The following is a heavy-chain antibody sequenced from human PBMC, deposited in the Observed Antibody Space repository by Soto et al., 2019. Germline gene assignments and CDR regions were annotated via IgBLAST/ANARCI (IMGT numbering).Heavy chain of an antibody. D-gene: IGHD5-18*01. Sequence: ASVKVFCKASGYTFTSYGISWVRQAPGQGLEWMGWISAYNGNTNYAQKLQGRVTMTTDTSTSTAYMELRSLRPDDTAVYYCARDGYSYGRLGTNWFDPWCQATLVTVST. CDR3: ARDGYSYGRLGTNWFDP. V-gene: IGHV1-18*01. CDR1: GYTFTSYG. J-gene: IGHJ5*02. CDR2: ISAYNGNT.